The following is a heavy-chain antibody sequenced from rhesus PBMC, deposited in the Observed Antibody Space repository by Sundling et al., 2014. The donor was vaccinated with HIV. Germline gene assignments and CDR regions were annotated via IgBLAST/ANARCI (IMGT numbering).Heavy chain of an antibody. CDR2: ISGSDGST. J-gene: IGHJ1*01. V-gene: IGHV4-173*01. CDR1: GGSITTNY. Sequence: QVQLQESGPGLVKPSETLSLTCAVSGGSITTNYWSWIRQPPGKGLEWIGRISGSDGSTDYNPSLKNRVXFSRDTSKNQISLKLTSVTAADTAVYYCARHRGYCTSGSCYVLDCDVWGQGALVTVSS. CDR3: ARHRGYCTSGSCYVLDCDV. D-gene: IGHD2-2*01.